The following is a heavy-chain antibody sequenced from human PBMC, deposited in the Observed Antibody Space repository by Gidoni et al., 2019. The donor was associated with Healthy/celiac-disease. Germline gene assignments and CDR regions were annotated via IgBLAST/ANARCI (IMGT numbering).Heavy chain of an antibody. CDR1: GFTFSSYS. Sequence: EVQLVESGGGLVKPGGSLRLSCAASGFTFSSYSMNWVRQAPGKGLEWVSSISSRSSYIYYADSGKGRFTISRDNAKNSLYLQMNSLRAEDTAVYYCARGRQWLAPGAHWGQGTLVTVSS. V-gene: IGHV3-21*01. J-gene: IGHJ4*02. CDR2: ISSRSSYI. CDR3: ARGRQWLAPGAH. D-gene: IGHD6-19*01.